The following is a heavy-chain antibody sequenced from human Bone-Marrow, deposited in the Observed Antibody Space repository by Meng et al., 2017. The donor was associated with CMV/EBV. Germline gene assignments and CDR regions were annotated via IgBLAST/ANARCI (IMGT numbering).Heavy chain of an antibody. CDR3: AKELGSSGWYYSMDV. CDR1: GFTFSSYG. Sequence: GGSLRLSCAASGFTFSSYGMHWVRQAPGKGLEWVAVIWYDGSNKYYADSVKGRFTISRDNSKNTLYLQMNSLRAEDTAVYYCAKELGSSGWYYSMDVWGQGTTVTVSS. J-gene: IGHJ6*02. V-gene: IGHV3-33*06. CDR2: IWYDGSNK. D-gene: IGHD6-19*01.